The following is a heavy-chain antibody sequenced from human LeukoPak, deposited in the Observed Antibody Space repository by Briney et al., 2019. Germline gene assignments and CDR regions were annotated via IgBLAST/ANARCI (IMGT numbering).Heavy chain of an antibody. CDR3: ARVRYGSGSRIPDY. V-gene: IGHV3-21*01. Sequence: GGSLRLSCAASGFTFSSYSMNWVRQAPGKGLEWVSSISSSSSYIYYADSVKGRFTISRDNAKNSLYLQMNSLRAGDTAVYYCARVRYGSGSRIPDYWGQGTLVTVSS. CDR1: GFTFSSYS. D-gene: IGHD3-10*01. J-gene: IGHJ4*02. CDR2: ISSSSSYI.